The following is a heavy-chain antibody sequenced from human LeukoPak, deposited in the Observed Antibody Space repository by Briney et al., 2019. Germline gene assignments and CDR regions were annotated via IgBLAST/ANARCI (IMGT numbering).Heavy chain of an antibody. CDR3: ARDSRDYDFWSGPKQYYFDY. CDR1: GFTFSSYS. Sequence: GGSLRLSCAASGFTFSSYSMNWVRQAPGKGLEWVSSISSSSYIYYADSVKGRLTISRDNAKNSLYLQMNSLRAEDTAVYYCARDSRDYDFWSGPKQYYFDYWGQGTLVTVSS. CDR2: ISSSSYI. D-gene: IGHD3-3*01. J-gene: IGHJ4*02. V-gene: IGHV3-21*01.